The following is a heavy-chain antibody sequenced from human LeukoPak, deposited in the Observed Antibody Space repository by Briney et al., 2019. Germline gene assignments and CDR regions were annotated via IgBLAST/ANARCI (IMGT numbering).Heavy chain of an antibody. Sequence: RGSLRLSCAASGFTFSSSAMSWVRQAPGKGLEWVSAISGSGDSTYYADSVKGRFTISRDNSKNTLYLQMNSLRAEDTVIYYCAKDRDIVVVPAATDYYFDYWGQGTLVTVSS. V-gene: IGHV3-23*01. CDR3: AKDRDIVVVPAATDYYFDY. CDR2: ISGSGDST. D-gene: IGHD2-2*01. CDR1: GFTFSSSA. J-gene: IGHJ4*02.